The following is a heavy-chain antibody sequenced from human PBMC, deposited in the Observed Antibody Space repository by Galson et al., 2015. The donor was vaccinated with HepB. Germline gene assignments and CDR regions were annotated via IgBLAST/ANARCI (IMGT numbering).Heavy chain of an antibody. CDR3: VKDKYCSSTSCSLRCFDY. CDR1: GFTFSSYA. D-gene: IGHD2-2*01. Sequence: LRLSCAASGFTFSSYAMHWVRQAPGKGLEYVSAISSNGGSTYYADSVKGRFTISRDNSKNTLYLQMSSLRAEDTAVYYCVKDKYCSSTSCSLRCFDYWGQGTLVTVSS. J-gene: IGHJ4*02. V-gene: IGHV3-64D*06. CDR2: ISSNGGST.